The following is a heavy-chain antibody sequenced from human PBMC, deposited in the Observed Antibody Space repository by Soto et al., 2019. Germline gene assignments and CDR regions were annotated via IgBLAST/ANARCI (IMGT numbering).Heavy chain of an antibody. Sequence: PGGSLRLSCAASGFTFSSYWMHWVRQAPGKGLVWVSRINSDGSSTSYADSVKGRFTISRDNAKNTLYLQMNSLRAEDTAVYYCANVFMEQQLYYYYYGMDVWGQGTTVTVSS. D-gene: IGHD6-13*01. V-gene: IGHV3-74*01. CDR2: INSDGSST. J-gene: IGHJ6*02. CDR3: ANVFMEQQLYYYYYGMDV. CDR1: GFTFSSYW.